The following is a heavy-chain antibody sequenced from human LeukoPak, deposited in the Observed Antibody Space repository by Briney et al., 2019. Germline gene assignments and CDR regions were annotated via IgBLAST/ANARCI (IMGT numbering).Heavy chain of an antibody. D-gene: IGHD3-22*01. CDR2: ISAYNGNT. Sequence: ASVKVSCKASGYTFTSYGISWVRQAPGQGLEWMGWISAYNGNTNYAQKLQGRVTMTTDTSTSTAYMELRSLRADATAVYYCARDLVRDYYDSSGYSAFDYWGQGTLVTVSS. CDR1: GYTFTSYG. J-gene: IGHJ4*02. V-gene: IGHV1-18*01. CDR3: ARDLVRDYYDSSGYSAFDY.